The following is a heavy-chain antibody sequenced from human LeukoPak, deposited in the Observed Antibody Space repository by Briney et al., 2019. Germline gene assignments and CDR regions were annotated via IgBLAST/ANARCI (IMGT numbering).Heavy chain of an antibody. CDR3: TRLAGRHRPFDT. D-gene: IGHD6-19*01. CDR2: IRSKAYGYTT. J-gene: IGHJ5*02. Sequence: PGGSLRLSCTASGFTFGDYILSWVRQAPGKGREWVGFIRSKAYGYTTGYAASVKDKFTISRDHSKSIAYLQMNSLKIEDTAVYYCTRLAGRHRPFDTWGQGTLVTVSS. CDR1: GFTFGDYI. V-gene: IGHV3-49*04.